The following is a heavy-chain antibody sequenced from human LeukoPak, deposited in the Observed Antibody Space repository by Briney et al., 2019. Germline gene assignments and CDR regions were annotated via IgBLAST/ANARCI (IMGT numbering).Heavy chain of an antibody. D-gene: IGHD2-21*02. J-gene: IGHJ4*02. CDR1: GFTFSSYS. Sequence: PGGSLRLSCAASGFTFSSYSMNWVRQAPGKGLEWVSYISSSSSTIYYADSVKGRFTTSRDNAKNSLYLQMNSLRAEDTAVYYCARGVTYFDYWGQGTLVTVSS. CDR2: ISSSSSTI. V-gene: IGHV3-48*01. CDR3: ARGVTYFDY.